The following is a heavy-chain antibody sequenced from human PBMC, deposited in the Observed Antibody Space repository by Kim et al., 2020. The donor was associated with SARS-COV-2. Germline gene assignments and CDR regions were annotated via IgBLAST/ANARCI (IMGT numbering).Heavy chain of an antibody. Sequence: SETLSLTCAVYGGSFSGYYWSWIRQPPGKGLEWIGEINHSGSTNYNPSLKSRVTISVDTSKNQFSLKLSSVTAADTAVYYCARGRDAYSSSWYLVYYYGMDAWGQGTTVTVSS. CDR1: GGSFSGYY. D-gene: IGHD6-13*01. CDR2: INHSGST. V-gene: IGHV4-34*01. CDR3: ARGRDAYSSSWYLVYYYGMDA. J-gene: IGHJ6*02.